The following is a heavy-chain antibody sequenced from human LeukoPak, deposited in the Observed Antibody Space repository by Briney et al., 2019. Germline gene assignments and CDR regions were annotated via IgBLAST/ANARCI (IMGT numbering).Heavy chain of an antibody. CDR3: AKVRREYFDY. Sequence: GGSLRLSCAASGFTFSSYAMHWVRQAPGKGLEWVSGISWNSGSIGYADSVKGRFTISRDNAKNSLYLQMNSLRAEDTALYYCAKVRREYFDYWGQGTLVTVSS. J-gene: IGHJ4*02. CDR2: ISWNSGSI. D-gene: IGHD1-1*01. CDR1: GFTFSSYA. V-gene: IGHV3-9*01.